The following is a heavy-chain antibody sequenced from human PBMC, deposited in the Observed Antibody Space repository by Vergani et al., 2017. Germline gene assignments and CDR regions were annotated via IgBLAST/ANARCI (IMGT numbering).Heavy chain of an antibody. D-gene: IGHD4-17*01. V-gene: IGHV4-61*02. CDR2: IYTSGAT. J-gene: IGHJ3*01. CDR3: ARYVGEYDKFPRYV. Sequence: QVQLQESGPGLVKPSPTLSLTCTVSGGSFSTGGQSWTWLRQSAGKGLEWIGRIYTSGATNYNPALRGRAVMSEDASKKQFSLKLPSVTTADTAVYYCARYVGEYDKFPRYVWGQGTKVTVTS. CDR1: GGSFSTGGQS.